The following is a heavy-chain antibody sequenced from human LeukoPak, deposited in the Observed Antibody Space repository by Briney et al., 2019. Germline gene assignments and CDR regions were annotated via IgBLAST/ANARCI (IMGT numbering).Heavy chain of an antibody. Sequence: SETLSLTCSVSTGSITGYYWGWIRQPPGKGLEWIGSIYYSGSTYYNPSLKSRVTISVDTSKNQFSLKLSPVTAADTAVYYCARSKTARSSQQKRWLQSYYFDYWGQGTLVTVSS. D-gene: IGHD5-24*01. CDR1: TGSITGYY. CDR3: ARSKTARSSQQKRWLQSYYFDY. V-gene: IGHV4-39*01. CDR2: IYYSGST. J-gene: IGHJ4*02.